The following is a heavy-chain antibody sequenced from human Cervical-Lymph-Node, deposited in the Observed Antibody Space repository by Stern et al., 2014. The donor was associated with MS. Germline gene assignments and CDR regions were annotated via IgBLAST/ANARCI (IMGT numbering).Heavy chain of an antibody. CDR3: ARSETAGSYNSAFDI. D-gene: IGHD3-9*01. V-gene: IGHV2-70*01. CDR1: GFSLSTSGMC. CDR2: IDWDDDK. Sequence: ESGPALVKPTQTLTLTCTFSGFSLSTSGMCVSWIRQPPGEALEWLALIDWDDDKYYNTSLKTRLTISKDTSKNQVVLTMTNMDPVDTATYYCARSETAGSYNSAFDIWGQGTMVTVSS. J-gene: IGHJ3*02.